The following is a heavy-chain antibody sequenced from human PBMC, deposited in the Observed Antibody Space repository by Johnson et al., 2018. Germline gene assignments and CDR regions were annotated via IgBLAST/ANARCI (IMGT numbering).Heavy chain of an antibody. CDR1: GFTFATYG. J-gene: IGHJ3*01. Sequence: QVQLVESGGGVVQPGRSLRLSCAASGFTFATYGIHWVRQAPGKGLEWVAVITYNGRSQYYIDSVKGRFTLSRDNSKNTLYLQMNSLRVEDTAMYYCAKPYNWHDGNGAFDLWGQGTMVIVSS. CDR2: ITYNGRSQ. V-gene: IGHV3-30*18. D-gene: IGHD1-1*01. CDR3: AKPYNWHDGNGAFDL.